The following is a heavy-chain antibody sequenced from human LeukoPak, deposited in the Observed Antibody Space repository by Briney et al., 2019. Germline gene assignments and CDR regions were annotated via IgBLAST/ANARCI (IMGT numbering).Heavy chain of an antibody. J-gene: IGHJ2*01. Sequence: ASVKVSCKASGYTFTSYYMHWVRQAPGQGLEWMGWISAYSGNTNYAQKLQGRVTMTTDTSTSTAYMELRSLRSDDTAVYYCARESGGYWFFDLWGRGTLVTVSS. CDR1: GYTFTSYY. CDR3: ARESGGYWFFDL. D-gene: IGHD4-23*01. V-gene: IGHV1-18*04. CDR2: ISAYSGNT.